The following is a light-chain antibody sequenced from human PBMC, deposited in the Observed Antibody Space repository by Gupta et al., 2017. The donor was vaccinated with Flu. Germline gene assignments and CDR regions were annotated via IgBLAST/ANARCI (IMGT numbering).Light chain of an antibody. CDR1: QSVSSSY. CDR3: QQYGSSPWT. Sequence: EIGLTQSPGTLSLSPGERATLSCRASQSVSSSYVAWYQQKPGQAPRLLIYGASSRATGIPDRFSGSGSGTDFTLTISRLEPEDFAVYYCQQYGSSPWTFSQGTKVEIK. CDR2: GAS. V-gene: IGKV3-20*01. J-gene: IGKJ1*01.